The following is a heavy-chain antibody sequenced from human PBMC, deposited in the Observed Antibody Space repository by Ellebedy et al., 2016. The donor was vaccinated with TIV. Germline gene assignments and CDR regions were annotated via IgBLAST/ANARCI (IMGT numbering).Heavy chain of an antibody. CDR1: GFTFRSYG. Sequence: GGSLRLSXAVSGFTFRSYGMHWVRQAPGKGLEWVAIIWYDGSNKYYADSVKGRFTISRDNSKSTVYLEMNSLRAEDTAVYYCVRAPRGQYYFDYWGQGTLVTVSS. V-gene: IGHV3-33*01. D-gene: IGHD5-12*01. J-gene: IGHJ4*02. CDR2: IWYDGSNK. CDR3: VRAPRGQYYFDY.